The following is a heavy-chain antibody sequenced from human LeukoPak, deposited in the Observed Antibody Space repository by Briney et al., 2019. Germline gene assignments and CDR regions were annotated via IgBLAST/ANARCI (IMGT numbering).Heavy chain of an antibody. Sequence: GGSLRLSCAASGFTFSSYWMHWVRQAPGKGLVWVSRINSDGSCTSYADSVKGRFTISRDNAKNTLYLQMNSLRAEDTAVYYCARDDYYDSSGYYPSDWGQGTLVTVSS. D-gene: IGHD3-22*01. CDR3: ARDDYYDSSGYYPSD. CDR2: INSDGSCT. CDR1: GFTFSSYW. V-gene: IGHV3-74*01. J-gene: IGHJ4*02.